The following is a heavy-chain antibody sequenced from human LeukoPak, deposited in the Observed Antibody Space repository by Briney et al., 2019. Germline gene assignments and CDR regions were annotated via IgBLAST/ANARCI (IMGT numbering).Heavy chain of an antibody. J-gene: IGHJ4*02. CDR3: TKGGGGHCSGGFCSNFDY. V-gene: IGHV3-23*01. CDR1: GFTFSTYA. Sequence: QPGGSLTLSCAASGFTFSTYAMNWVRQAPGKGLEWVSGISADGGTTYYGDSVKGRFTISRDNSKNLFYLQMNSLRGEDTALYYCTKGGGGHCSGGFCSNFDYWGQGALVTVSS. CDR2: ISADGGTT. D-gene: IGHD2-15*01.